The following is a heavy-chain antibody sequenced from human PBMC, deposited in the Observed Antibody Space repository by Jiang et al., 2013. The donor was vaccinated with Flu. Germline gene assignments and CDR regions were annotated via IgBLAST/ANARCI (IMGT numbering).Heavy chain of an antibody. CDR1: GFSLSTSGMC. V-gene: IGHV2-70*11. CDR3: ARIGPNYYYYGMDV. Sequence: PTQTLTLTCTFSGFSLSTSGMCVSWIRQPPGKALEWLARIDWDDDKYYSTSLKTRLTISKDTSKNQVVLTMTNMDPVDTATYYCARIGPNYYYYGMDVWGKGTTVTVSS. CDR2: IDWDDDK. J-gene: IGHJ6*04.